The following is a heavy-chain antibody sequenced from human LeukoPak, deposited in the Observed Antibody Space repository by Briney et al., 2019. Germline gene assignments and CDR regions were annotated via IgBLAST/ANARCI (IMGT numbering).Heavy chain of an antibody. D-gene: IGHD3-16*01. CDR3: ARRSEFGVLYYMDV. Sequence: GGSLRLSCAASGFTFSTYSMNWVRQAPGKGLEWVAYISSSSGTIYYADSVKGRFTISRDNAKNSLYLQMNSLRAEDTAVYYCARRSEFGVLYYMDVWGKGTTVTVSS. V-gene: IGHV3-48*01. CDR1: GFTFSTYS. CDR2: ISSSSGTI. J-gene: IGHJ6*03.